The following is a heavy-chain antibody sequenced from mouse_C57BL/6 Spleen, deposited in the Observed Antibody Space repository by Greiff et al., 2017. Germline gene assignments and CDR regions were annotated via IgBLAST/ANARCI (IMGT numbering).Heavy chain of an antibody. CDR2: IYPSDSET. V-gene: IGHV1-61*01. Sequence: QVQLQQPRAELVRPGSSVKLSCKASGYTFTSYWMDWVKQRPGQGLEWIGNIYPSDSETHYNQKFKDKATLTVDKSSSTAYMQLSSLTSEDSAVYYCARDMGLRPSFAYWGQGTLVTVSA. CDR1: GYTFTSYW. D-gene: IGHD2-4*01. J-gene: IGHJ3*01. CDR3: ARDMGLRPSFAY.